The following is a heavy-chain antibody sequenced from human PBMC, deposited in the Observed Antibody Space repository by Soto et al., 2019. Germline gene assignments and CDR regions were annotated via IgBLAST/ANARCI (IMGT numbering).Heavy chain of an antibody. V-gene: IGHV3-30-3*01. CDR1: GFTFSSYA. CDR3: ARGAAVNYGDYDFDY. J-gene: IGHJ4*02. D-gene: IGHD4-17*01. CDR2: ISYDGSNK. Sequence: GGSLRLSCAASGFTFSSYAMRWVRQAPGKGLEWVAVISYDGSNKYYADSVKGRFTISRDNSKNTLYLQMNSLGAEDTAVYYCARGAAVNYGDYDFDYWGQGTLVTVSS.